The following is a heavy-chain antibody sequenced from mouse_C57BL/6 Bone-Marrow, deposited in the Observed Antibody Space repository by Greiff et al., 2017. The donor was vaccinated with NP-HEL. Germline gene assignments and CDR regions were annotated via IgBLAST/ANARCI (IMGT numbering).Heavy chain of an antibody. CDR3: ARREFAWFAY. Sequence: QVQLQQPGAELVKPGASVKLSCKASGYTFTSYWMQWVKQRPGQGLEWIGEIDPSDSYTNYNQKFKGKATLTVDTSSSTAYMQLSSLTSEDSAVYYCARREFAWFAYWGQGTLVTVSA. J-gene: IGHJ3*01. CDR2: IDPSDSYT. CDR1: GYTFTSYW. V-gene: IGHV1-50*01.